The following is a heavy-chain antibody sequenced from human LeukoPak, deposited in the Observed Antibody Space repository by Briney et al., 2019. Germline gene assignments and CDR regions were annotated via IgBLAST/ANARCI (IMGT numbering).Heavy chain of an antibody. D-gene: IGHD3-9*01. Sequence: PGGSLRLSCAASGFTVSSNYMSWVRQAPGKGLEWVSAITTSGDNAYYVDSVKGRFTMSRDNSKNTLYLQMNSLGADDTAVYYCARDHDNFFDYWGQGTLVSVST. CDR2: ITTSGDNA. J-gene: IGHJ4*02. CDR3: ARDHDNFFDY. CDR1: GFTVSSNY. V-gene: IGHV3-23*01.